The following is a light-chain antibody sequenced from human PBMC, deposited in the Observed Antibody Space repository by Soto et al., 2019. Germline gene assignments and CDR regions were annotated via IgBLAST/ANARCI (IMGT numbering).Light chain of an antibody. J-gene: IGLJ1*01. CDR2: GNS. Sequence: QSVLTQPPSVSGAPGQRVTISCTGSSSNIGAGYDVHWYQQLPGTAPKLLIYGNSNLPSGVPDRFSGSKSGTSASLAITGLQAEDEADYYCQSYDSSLSGYVFGTGTKVTV. V-gene: IGLV1-40*01. CDR3: QSYDSSLSGYV. CDR1: SSNIGAGYD.